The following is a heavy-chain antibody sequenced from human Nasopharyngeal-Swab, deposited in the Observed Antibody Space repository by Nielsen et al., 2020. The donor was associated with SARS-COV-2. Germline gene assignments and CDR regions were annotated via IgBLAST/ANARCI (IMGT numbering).Heavy chain of an antibody. J-gene: IGHJ3*02. Sequence: ASVQVSCKVSGYTLTVLHIHWVRQAPGKGLEWMGTVVPEDGEPIYAQNFQGRVTMTEDTSTYTAYLELSSLRSEDTAVYYCASEGSGVFGVVIYAFDIWGPGTLVTVSS. CDR1: GYTLTVLH. D-gene: IGHD3-3*01. CDR2: VVPEDGEP. V-gene: IGHV1-24*01. CDR3: ASEGSGVFGVVIYAFDI.